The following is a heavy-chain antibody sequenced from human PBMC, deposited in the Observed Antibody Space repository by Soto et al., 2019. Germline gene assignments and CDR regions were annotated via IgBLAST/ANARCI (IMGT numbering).Heavy chain of an antibody. V-gene: IGHV5-51*01. CDR2: IYPGDSDT. CDR3: ARSDYDILTGYHRADY. CDR1: GYSFTSYW. J-gene: IGHJ4*02. Sequence: GESLKISCKGSGYSFTSYWIGWVRQMPGKGLEWMGIIYPGDSDTRYSPSFQGQVTISADKSISTAYLQWSSLKASDTAMYYCARSDYDILTGYHRADYWGQGTLVTVSS. D-gene: IGHD3-9*01.